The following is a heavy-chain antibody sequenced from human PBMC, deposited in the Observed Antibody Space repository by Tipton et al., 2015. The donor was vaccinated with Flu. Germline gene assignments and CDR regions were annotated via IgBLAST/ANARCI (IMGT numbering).Heavy chain of an antibody. Sequence: TLSLTCTVSGGSISSSSYYWGWIRQPPGKGLEWIGSIYYSGSTYYNPSLKSRVTISVDTSKNQFSLKLSSVTAADTAVYYCARADGYCSGGSCSSLDYWGQGTLVTVSS. CDR2: IYYSGST. CDR1: GGSISSSSYY. J-gene: IGHJ4*02. CDR3: ARADGYCSGGSCSSLDY. V-gene: IGHV4-39*07. D-gene: IGHD2-15*01.